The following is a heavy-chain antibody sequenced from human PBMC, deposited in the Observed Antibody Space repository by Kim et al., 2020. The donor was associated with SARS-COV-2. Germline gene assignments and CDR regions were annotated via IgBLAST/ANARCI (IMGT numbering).Heavy chain of an antibody. CDR3: ARGGYNWNDDLNWFDP. J-gene: IGHJ5*02. CDR2: IYYSGNT. D-gene: IGHD1-1*01. V-gene: IGHV4-59*13. Sequence: SETLSLTCTVSGGSISSYYWSWIRQPPGKGLEWIGYIYYSGNTNYNPSLKSRVTISVDTSKNQFSLKVSSVTAADAAMYYCARGGYNWNDDLNWFDPWGQGTLVTVSS. CDR1: GGSISSYY.